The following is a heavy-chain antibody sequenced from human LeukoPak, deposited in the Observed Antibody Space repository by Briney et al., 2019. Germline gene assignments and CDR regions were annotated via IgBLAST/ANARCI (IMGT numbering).Heavy chain of an antibody. D-gene: IGHD1-20*01. V-gene: IGHV3-23*01. CDR2: ISGSGGST. CDR1: GFTFSSYA. CDR3: ARDKIITGTPTYFDC. Sequence: PGGSLRLSCAASGFTFSSYAMSWVRQAPGKGLEWVSAISGSGGSTYCADSVKGRFTISRDNSKNTLYLQMNSLRAEDTAVYYCARDKIITGTPTYFDCWGQGTLVTVSS. J-gene: IGHJ4*02.